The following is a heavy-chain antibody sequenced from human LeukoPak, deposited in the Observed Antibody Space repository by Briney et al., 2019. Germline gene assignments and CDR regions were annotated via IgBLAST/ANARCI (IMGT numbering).Heavy chain of an antibody. Sequence: PSETLSLACAVYGASFSGFHWSWIRKPPGKGLEWIGKIDHSGRTNHDPPLQRRVTMSVDTSKDQFSLRLTSLTAADTAVYYCAAVGLRVHYIDPWGQGTLVTVSS. D-gene: IGHD1-26*01. V-gene: IGHV4-34*01. J-gene: IGHJ5*02. CDR3: AAVGLRVHYIDP. CDR2: IDHSGRT. CDR1: GASFSGFH.